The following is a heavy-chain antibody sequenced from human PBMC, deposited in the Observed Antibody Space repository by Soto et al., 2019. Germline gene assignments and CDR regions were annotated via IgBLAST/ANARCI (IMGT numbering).Heavy chain of an antibody. CDR3: ARAHGDYVQIDY. V-gene: IGHV4-34*01. J-gene: IGHJ4*02. CDR2: INHSGST. D-gene: IGHD4-17*01. CDR1: GGSFSGYY. Sequence: QVQLQQWGAGLLKPSETLSLTCAVYGGSFSGYYWSWIRQPPGKGLEWIGEINHSGSTNYNPSLKSRVTISVDTSKNQFSLKLSSVTAADTAVYYCARAHGDYVQIDYWGQGTLVTVSS.